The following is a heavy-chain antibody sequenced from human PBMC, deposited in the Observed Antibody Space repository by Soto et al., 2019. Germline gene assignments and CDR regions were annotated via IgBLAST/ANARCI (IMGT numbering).Heavy chain of an antibody. CDR1: GGTFSTSA. D-gene: IGHD6-19*01. V-gene: IGHV1-69*01. CDR2: IVPIFGPE. J-gene: IGHJ4*02. Sequence: QVRLVQSGPEVRKPGFSVKVSCKASGGTFSTSAISWVRQAPGQGLEWMGGIVPIFGPEKYAPKFQGRVTIAADESTNTFYLELGSLRSEDTAVYSCARGLEYSTGWHYLDDWGQGTLVTVSS. CDR3: ARGLEYSTGWHYLDD.